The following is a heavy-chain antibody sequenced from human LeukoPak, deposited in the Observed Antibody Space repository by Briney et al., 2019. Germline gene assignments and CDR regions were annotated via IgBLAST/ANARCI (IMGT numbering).Heavy chain of an antibody. Sequence: GGSLRLSCAASGFTFRSYGMHWVRQAPGKGLEWVAFIWYDGSNKNYADSVKGRFSVSRDNSKNMLHLQMNSLRAEDTAIYYCARVRVGATCFDFWGQGTLVIVSS. CDR1: GFTFRSYG. D-gene: IGHD1-26*01. CDR3: ARVRVGATCFDF. CDR2: IWYDGSNK. V-gene: IGHV3-33*01. J-gene: IGHJ4*02.